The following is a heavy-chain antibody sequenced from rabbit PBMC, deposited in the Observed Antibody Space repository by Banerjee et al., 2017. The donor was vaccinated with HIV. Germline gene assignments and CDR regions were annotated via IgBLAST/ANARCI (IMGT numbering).Heavy chain of an antibody. D-gene: IGHD1-1*01. Sequence: QSLQESGGGLFQPEGSLTLTCTASGFSFSSSYYMCWVRQAPGKGLEWIACIDTGSDITYYASWVNGRFTISKTSSTTVTLQMTSLTVADTATYFCARAPGANSGNLWGPGTLVTVS. CDR3: ARAPGANSGNL. J-gene: IGHJ4*01. V-gene: IGHV1S40*01. CDR2: IDTGSDIT. CDR1: GFSFSSSYY.